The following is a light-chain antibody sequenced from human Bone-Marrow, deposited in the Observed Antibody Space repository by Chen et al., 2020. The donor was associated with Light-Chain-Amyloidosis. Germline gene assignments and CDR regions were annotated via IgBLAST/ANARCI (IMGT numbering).Light chain of an antibody. V-gene: IGKV3-11*01. CDR1: QTVDSF. Sequence: EIVLTQSPATLSLSPGERATLSCRASQTVDSFLAWYQQKPGQAPRLLIYDASNRATGIPARISGSGSGTDFTLTISSLVPEDFAVYYCQQRSEWRPSFGQGTKVEIK. CDR3: QQRSEWRPS. CDR2: DAS. J-gene: IGKJ1*01.